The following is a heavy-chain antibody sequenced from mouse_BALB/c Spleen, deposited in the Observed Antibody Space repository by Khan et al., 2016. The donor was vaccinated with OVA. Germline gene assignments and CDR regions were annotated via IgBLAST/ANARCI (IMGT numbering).Heavy chain of an antibody. J-gene: IGHJ3*01. CDR3: TRLAYYDNSEGCAY. CDR2: ISSGGSYT. Sequence: EVQLVESGGDLVKPGGSLKLSCAASGFTFSTYGMSWVRQTPDKRLEWVATISSGGSYTYYPDSVKGRFTLSRDNAKNTLHLQMRSLKSADTARYYCTRLAYYDNSEGCAYWGQGTLVTVSA. CDR1: GFTFSTYG. D-gene: IGHD2-4*01. V-gene: IGHV5-6*01.